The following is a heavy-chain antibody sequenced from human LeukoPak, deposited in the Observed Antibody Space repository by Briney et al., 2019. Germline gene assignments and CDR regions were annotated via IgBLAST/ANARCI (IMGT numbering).Heavy chain of an antibody. Sequence: GGFLRLSCAASGIAFRSFTMNWVRQAPGKGLEWVSSITPTSSSIFYADSVKGRFTISRDNAKNSLYLQMNSLRAEDTAVYHCATVYYDSSAYGDLDSWGQGTLVTVSS. CDR3: ATVYYDSSAYGDLDS. V-gene: IGHV3-21*01. CDR2: ITPTSSSI. CDR1: GIAFRSFT. D-gene: IGHD3-22*01. J-gene: IGHJ4*02.